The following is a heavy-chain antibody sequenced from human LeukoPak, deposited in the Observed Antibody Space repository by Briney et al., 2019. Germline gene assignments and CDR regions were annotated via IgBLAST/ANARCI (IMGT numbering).Heavy chain of an antibody. CDR2: IYSGGST. CDR3: AISGYSSGWYVVGY. D-gene: IGHD6-19*01. CDR1: GFTVSSNY. J-gene: IGHJ4*02. V-gene: IGHV3-66*02. Sequence: GGSLRLSCAASGFTVSSNYMSWVRQAPGKGLEWVSVIYSGGSTYYADSVKGRFTISRDNSKNTLYLQMNSLRAEDTAVYYCAISGYSSGWYVVGYWGQGTLVTVSS.